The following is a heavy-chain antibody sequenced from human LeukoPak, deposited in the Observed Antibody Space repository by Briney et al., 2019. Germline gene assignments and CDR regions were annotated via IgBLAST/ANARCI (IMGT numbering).Heavy chain of an antibody. CDR2: IKQDGSEK. CDR3: ARAGSFWHYVY. V-gene: IGHV3-7*01. D-gene: IGHD1-7*01. Sequence: QPGGSLRLSCVASGFIFSTYWMSWVRQSPGKGLEWVAKIKQDGSEKYYVDSVKGRFTISRDNAKNSLSLQMNGLRVEDTAVYYCARAGSFWHYVYWGQGTLVTVSS. J-gene: IGHJ4*02. CDR1: GFIFSTYW.